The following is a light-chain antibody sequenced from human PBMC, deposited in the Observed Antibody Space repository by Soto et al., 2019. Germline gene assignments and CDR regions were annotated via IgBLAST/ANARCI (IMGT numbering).Light chain of an antibody. V-gene: IGKV3-20*01. J-gene: IGKJ1*01. CDR1: QSVSSY. CDR2: GAS. CDR3: QQYGRPSRT. Sequence: EIVLTQSPGTLSLSPGERATLSCRASQSVSSYLAWYQQKPGQAPRLLIYGASSRATGIPDRFSGSGSGTDFTLTISRLEPEDFAVYYCQQYGRPSRTFGQGTKVAIK.